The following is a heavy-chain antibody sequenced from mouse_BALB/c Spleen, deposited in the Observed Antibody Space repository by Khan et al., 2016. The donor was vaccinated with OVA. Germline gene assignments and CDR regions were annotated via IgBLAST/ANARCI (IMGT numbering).Heavy chain of an antibody. Sequence: QVQLKESGPGLVAPSQSLSITCTVSGFSLSRYNVHWVRQPPGKGLEWLGMIWGGGSTDYNSVLKSRLNINKDNSKSQVFLKMNSLQTDDTAMYCSAITYYRYDGYYAMDYWGQGTSVTVSS. CDR3: AITYYRYDGYYAMDY. D-gene: IGHD2-14*01. CDR1: GFSLSRYN. CDR2: IWGGGST. V-gene: IGHV2-6-4*01. J-gene: IGHJ4*01.